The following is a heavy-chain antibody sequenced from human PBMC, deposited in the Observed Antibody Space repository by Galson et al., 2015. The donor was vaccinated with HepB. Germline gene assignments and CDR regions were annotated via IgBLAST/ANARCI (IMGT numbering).Heavy chain of an antibody. CDR3: AKLDSSGCS. CDR2: IWYDGRDQ. V-gene: IGHV3-33*06. J-gene: IGHJ4*02. Sequence: SLRLSCAPSGFIFRNYGMHWVRQAPGEGLEWVAVIWYDGRDQKYADSVRGRFTISRDNSRNTLYLQMSSLRVEDTALYYCAKLDSSGCSWGQGTLVTVSS. CDR1: GFIFRNYG. D-gene: IGHD3-22*01.